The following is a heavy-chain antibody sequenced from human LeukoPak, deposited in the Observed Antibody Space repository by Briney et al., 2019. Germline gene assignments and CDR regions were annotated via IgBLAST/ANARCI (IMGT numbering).Heavy chain of an antibody. V-gene: IGHV3-21*01. D-gene: IGHD1-26*01. J-gene: IGHJ4*02. CDR2: ISSSSDYI. CDR3: AGKLGKWERLSPFDY. Sequence: GGSLRLSCAASGFTFNIYSMNWVRQAPGKGLEWVSSISSSSDYIYYADSVKGRFTISRDNARNSLYLQMNSLRAEDTAVYCCAGKLGKWERLSPFDYWGQGTLVTVSS. CDR1: GFTFNIYS.